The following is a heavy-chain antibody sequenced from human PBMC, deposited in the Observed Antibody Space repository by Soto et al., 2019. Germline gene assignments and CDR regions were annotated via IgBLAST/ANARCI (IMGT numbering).Heavy chain of an antibody. Sequence: PRGSLRLSCVASVFDFRSYEMNWVRQAPGKGLEWVSNIRANDESIYYADSVKGRVSVSRDNAKNSLFLEMNSLRVDDTAVYYCARETLRDAIDIWGQGTMVAVSS. CDR2: IRANDESI. CDR1: VFDFRSYE. V-gene: IGHV3-48*03. CDR3: ARETLRDAIDI. J-gene: IGHJ3*02.